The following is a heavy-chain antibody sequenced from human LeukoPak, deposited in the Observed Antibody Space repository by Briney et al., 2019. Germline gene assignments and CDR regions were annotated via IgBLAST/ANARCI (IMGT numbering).Heavy chain of an antibody. Sequence: GASVKVSCKASGYTFTGYYMHWVRQAPGQGLEWMGGIIPIFGTANYAQKFQGRVTITTDESTSTAYMELSSLRSGDTAVYYCARSGGPGRDYFDYWGQGTLVTVSS. CDR3: ARSGGPGRDYFDY. V-gene: IGHV1-69*05. J-gene: IGHJ4*02. CDR2: IIPIFGTA. D-gene: IGHD3-10*01. CDR1: GYTFTGYY.